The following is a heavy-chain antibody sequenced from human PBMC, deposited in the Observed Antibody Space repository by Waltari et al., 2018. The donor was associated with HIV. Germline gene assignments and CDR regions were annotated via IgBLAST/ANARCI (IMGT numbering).Heavy chain of an antibody. V-gene: IGHV3-48*01. CDR3: ARLMVVAGTPYYGLDV. Sequence: EVQLVESGGDLVQPGGSLGLSCAVSGFIFNTYSMNWVRQAPGKGLEWISYITSSSSTIYYADSVKGRFTISRDNAKNSLYLQMNSLRAEDTAVYYCARLMVVAGTPYYGLDVWGQGTTVTVSS. D-gene: IGHD2-15*01. CDR1: GFIFNTYS. CDR2: ITSSSSTI. J-gene: IGHJ6*02.